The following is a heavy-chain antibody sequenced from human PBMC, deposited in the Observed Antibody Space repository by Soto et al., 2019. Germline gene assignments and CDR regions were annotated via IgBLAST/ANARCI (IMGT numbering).Heavy chain of an antibody. J-gene: IGHJ6*02. CDR3: ARDLRDYDFWSGYYRYYYYYGMDV. CDR1: GFTFSSYS. Sequence: HPGGSLRLSCAASGFTFSSYSMNWVRQAPGKGLEWVSYISSSSSTIYYADSVKGRFTISRDNAKNSLYLQMNSLRDEDTAVYYCARDLRDYDFWSGYYRYYYYYGMDVWGQGTTVTVSS. CDR2: ISSSSSTI. V-gene: IGHV3-48*02. D-gene: IGHD3-3*01.